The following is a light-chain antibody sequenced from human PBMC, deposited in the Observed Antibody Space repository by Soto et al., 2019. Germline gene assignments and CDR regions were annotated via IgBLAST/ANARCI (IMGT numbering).Light chain of an antibody. CDR3: HQTYSVPPT. CDR1: QSVSNNY. Sequence: EIVLTQSPGTLSLSPGERATLSCRASQSVSNNYLAWHQQKPGQAPRLLIYGASSRATGIPDRFSGSGSGTDFTLTISRLEPEDFAIYYCHQTYSVPPTFGQGTKVDNK. V-gene: IGKV3-20*01. J-gene: IGKJ1*01. CDR2: GAS.